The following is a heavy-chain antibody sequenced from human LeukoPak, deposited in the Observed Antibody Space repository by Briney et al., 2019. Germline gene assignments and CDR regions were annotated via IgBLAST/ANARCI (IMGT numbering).Heavy chain of an antibody. CDR2: INPNTGGT. CDR3: ARWELTGEGRYFDY. Sequence: ASVKVSCKASGYTFTDFYMLWVRQAPGQGLEWMGWINPNTGGTGYAQKFQDWVTMTRDTSITTVYMELNRLRSDDTAVYYCARWELTGEGRYFDYWDQGTLVTVSS. V-gene: IGHV1-2*04. D-gene: IGHD7-27*01. CDR1: GYTFTDFY. J-gene: IGHJ4*02.